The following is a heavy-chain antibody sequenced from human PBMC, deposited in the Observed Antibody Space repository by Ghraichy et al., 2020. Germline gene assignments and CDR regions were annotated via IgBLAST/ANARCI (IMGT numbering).Heavy chain of an antibody. CDR3: ASSAFGVVINLYYFDY. CDR2: IYYNGYT. J-gene: IGHJ4*02. Sequence: SETLSLTCTVSGGSVSSDSYYWGWIRQTPGKGLEWIASIYYNGYTYYNPSLNGRVTISVDMSTNQFALKLSSVTAADTAVYYCASSAFGVVINLYYFDYWGQGTLVTVSS. CDR1: GGSVSSDSYY. V-gene: IGHV4-39*01. D-gene: IGHD3-3*01.